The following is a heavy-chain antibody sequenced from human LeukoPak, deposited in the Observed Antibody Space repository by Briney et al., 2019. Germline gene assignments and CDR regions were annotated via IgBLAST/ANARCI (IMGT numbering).Heavy chain of an antibody. V-gene: IGHV3-23*01. CDR3: ADGKDFDY. CDR1: GFTFSSYS. J-gene: IGHJ4*02. CDR2: ISDSGGSR. Sequence: TGGSLRLSCAASGFTFSSYSMNWVRQAPGKGLEWVSTISDSGGSRYFADSVKGRFTISRDNSKNTLYLQMNSLRAEDTAVYYCADGKDFDYWGQGTLVTVSS. D-gene: IGHD5-24*01.